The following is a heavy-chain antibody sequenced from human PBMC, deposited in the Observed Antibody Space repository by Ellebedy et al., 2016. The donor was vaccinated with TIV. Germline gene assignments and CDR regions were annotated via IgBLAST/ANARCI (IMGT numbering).Heavy chain of an antibody. CDR1: GGSISSSSYY. CDR3: ARHGYDYVWGSYQWFDP. V-gene: IGHV4-39*01. J-gene: IGHJ5*02. CDR2: INHSGST. D-gene: IGHD3-16*02. Sequence: MPSETLSLTCTVSGGSISSSSYYWSWIRQPPGKGLEWIGEINHSGSTNYNPSLKSRVTISVDTSKNQFSLKLSSVTAADTAVYYCARHGYDYVWGSYQWFDPWGQGTLVTVSS.